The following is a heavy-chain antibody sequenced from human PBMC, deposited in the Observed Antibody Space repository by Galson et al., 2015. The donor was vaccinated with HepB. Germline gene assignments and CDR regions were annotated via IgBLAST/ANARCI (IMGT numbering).Heavy chain of an antibody. CDR1: GYTFTSFD. V-gene: IGHV1-8*01. CDR3: ARGGPIWSGSPMIDP. Sequence: SVTVSCKASGYTFTSFDINWVRQATGQGLEWMGWMNPNSGNTGYAQKFQGRLTMTKNTSISTAYMELSSLRSEDTAVYYCARGGPIWSGSPMIDPWGQGTLVTVSS. D-gene: IGHD3-3*01. CDR2: MNPNSGNT. J-gene: IGHJ5*02.